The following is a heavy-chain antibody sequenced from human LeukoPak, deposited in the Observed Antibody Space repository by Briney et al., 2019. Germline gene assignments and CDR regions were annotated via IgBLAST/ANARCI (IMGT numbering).Heavy chain of an antibody. CDR1: GFTFSSYA. CDR2: ISGSGGRT. J-gene: IGHJ4*02. D-gene: IGHD3-3*01. V-gene: IGHV3-23*01. Sequence: PGGSLRLSCAASGFTFSSYAMSWVRQAPGKGLEWVSAISGSGGRTYYADSVKGRFTISRDNSKNTLYLQMNSLRAEDTAVYYCAKDDDFWSGYYTASFDYWGQGTLVTVSS. CDR3: AKDDDFWSGYYTASFDY.